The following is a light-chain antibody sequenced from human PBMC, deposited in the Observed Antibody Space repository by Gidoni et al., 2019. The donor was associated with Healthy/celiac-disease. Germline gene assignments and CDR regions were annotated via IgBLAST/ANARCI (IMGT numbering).Light chain of an antibody. CDR2: VAS. CDR3: QQRSNWPST. V-gene: IGKV3-11*01. Sequence: EIVLTQSPATLSLSPGERATLSCRASQSVSSYLAWYQQKPGQAPRLLIYVASHRATGIPARFSGSGSGTDFTLTISRLEPEDFAVYYCQQRSNWPSTFGQGTKVEIK. J-gene: IGKJ1*01. CDR1: QSVSSY.